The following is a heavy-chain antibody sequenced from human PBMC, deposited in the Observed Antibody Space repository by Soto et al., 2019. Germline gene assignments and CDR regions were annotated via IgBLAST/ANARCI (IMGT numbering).Heavy chain of an antibody. CDR3: AKVTWGSGDGDDN. CDR2: IRGTNDET. J-gene: IGHJ4*02. V-gene: IGHV3-23*01. D-gene: IGHD2-15*01. CDR1: GFTFSSSA. Sequence: EVQLLESGGDLVQPGGSLRLSCAASGFTFSSSALSWVRQAPGKGLEWVSAIRGTNDETFYADSVKGRFSIFRDNSKNTLYLQMSSLRVEDTAVYYCAKVTWGSGDGDDNWGQGTLVTVSS.